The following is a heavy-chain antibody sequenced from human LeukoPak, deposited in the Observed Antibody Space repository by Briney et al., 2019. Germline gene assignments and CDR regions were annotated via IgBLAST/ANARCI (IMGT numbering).Heavy chain of an antibody. V-gene: IGHV1-2*02. CDR1: GYTFTSYG. D-gene: IGHD3-22*01. Sequence: ASVKVSCKASGYTFTSYGISWVRQAPGQGLEWMGWINPNSGGTNYAQKFQGRVTMTRDTSISTAYMELSSLRFDDTAVYYCASGSSYDSSGRGFDYWGQGTLVTVSS. J-gene: IGHJ4*02. CDR2: INPNSGGT. CDR3: ASGSSYDSSGRGFDY.